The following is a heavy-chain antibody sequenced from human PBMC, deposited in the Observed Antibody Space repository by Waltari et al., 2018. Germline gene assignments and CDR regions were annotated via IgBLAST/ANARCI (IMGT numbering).Heavy chain of an antibody. J-gene: IGHJ4*02. CDR3: ARVSGRLERYSDLDY. CDR2: ISPDSGYI. CDR1: GLPYGTSR. Sequence: EVQLLESGGGLVTPGGSLRLSCADPGLPYGTSRLTWVRQAPGKGLALVSSISPDSGYIYYAGSVKGRFAISRDNAKTSLYLQRSSLRAEDTAVYYCARVSGRLERYSDLDYWGQGTLVTVSS. V-gene: IGHV3-21*01. D-gene: IGHD1-1*01.